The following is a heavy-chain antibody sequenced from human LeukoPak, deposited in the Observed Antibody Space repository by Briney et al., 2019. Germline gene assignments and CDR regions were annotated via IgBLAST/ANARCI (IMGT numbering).Heavy chain of an antibody. Sequence: GGSLRLSCAASGFTFSSYGMHWVRQAPGKGLERVAFIRYDGSNKYYADSVKGRFTISRDNSKNTLYLQMNSLRAEDTAVYYCAKDPLRRIAVAAPDYWGQGTLVTVSS. CDR2: IRYDGSNK. D-gene: IGHD6-19*01. J-gene: IGHJ4*02. CDR1: GFTFSSYG. CDR3: AKDPLRRIAVAAPDY. V-gene: IGHV3-30*02.